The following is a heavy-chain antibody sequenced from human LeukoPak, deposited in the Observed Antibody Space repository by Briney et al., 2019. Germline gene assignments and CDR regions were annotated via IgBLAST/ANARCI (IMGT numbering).Heavy chain of an antibody. CDR3: ARGSARWFDP. CDR2: ISSTSSHT. CDR1: GFTFSHSY. V-gene: IGHV3-11*05. Sequence: GGSLRLSCAASGFTFSHSYMSWIRHAAGKGLEWISYISSTSSHTNYADSVKGRFTISRDNAKRSLYLQMNSLRAEDTAVYYCARGSARWFDPWGQGTLVTVPS. J-gene: IGHJ5*02.